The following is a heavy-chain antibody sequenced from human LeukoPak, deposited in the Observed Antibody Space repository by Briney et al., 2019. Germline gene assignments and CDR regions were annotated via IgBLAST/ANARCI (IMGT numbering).Heavy chain of an antibody. CDR1: GGSISSYY. Sequence: SETLSLTCTVSGGSISSYYWSWIRQPPGKGLEWIGYIYYSGSTNYNPSLKSRVTISVDTSKNQFSLKLSSVTAADTAVYYCARARRWNAAVEGWWFDPWGQGTLVTVSS. CDR2: IYYSGST. CDR3: ARARRWNAAVEGWWFDP. V-gene: IGHV4-59*01. J-gene: IGHJ5*02. D-gene: IGHD1-1*01.